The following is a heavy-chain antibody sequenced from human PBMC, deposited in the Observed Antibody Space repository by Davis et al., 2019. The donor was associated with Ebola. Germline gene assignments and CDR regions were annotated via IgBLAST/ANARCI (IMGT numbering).Heavy chain of an antibody. Sequence: PSETLSLTCTVSGAPATTGSHCLSWTRQSPGNGLEWIGYIYYSGSTKYNPSLKSRVTIEIDTSKNQFSLQLRSVTAADTAVYYCARALGWAVNMNWSQGTEVTVSS. V-gene: IGHV4-61*01. CDR2: IYYSGST. J-gene: IGHJ4*02. CDR3: ARALGWAVNMN. D-gene: IGHD2/OR15-2a*01. CDR1: GAPATTGSHC.